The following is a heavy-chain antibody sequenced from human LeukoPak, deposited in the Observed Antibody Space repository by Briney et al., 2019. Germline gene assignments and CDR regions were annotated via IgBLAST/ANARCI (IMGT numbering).Heavy chain of an antibody. CDR2: IYYSGST. D-gene: IGHD3-3*02. V-gene: IGHV4-59*01. CDR3: ARMTLAGIQYMDV. CDR1: GGSISGYY. Sequence: SETLSLTCTVSGGSISGYYWSWIRQPPGKGLEWIAYIYYSGSTNYNPSLMSRVTISVDTSKNQFSLKLTSVPAAGTAVYYCARMTLAGIQYMDVWGKGTTVTVSS. J-gene: IGHJ6*03.